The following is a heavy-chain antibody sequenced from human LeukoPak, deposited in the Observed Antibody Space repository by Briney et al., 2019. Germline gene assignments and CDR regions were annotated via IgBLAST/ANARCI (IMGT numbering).Heavy chain of an antibody. J-gene: IGHJ3*01. CDR3: ARSSYSSSSSV. Sequence: GGSLRLSCAVSGFTFSGFWMSWSRQAPGKGREWVASINSDGSEGYYADVVKGRFTISRDNAKNSLYLQINSLRAEDTAVYYCARSSYSSSSSVWGQGTMVTVSS. CDR1: GFTFSGFW. V-gene: IGHV3-7*03. D-gene: IGHD6-6*01. CDR2: INSDGSEG.